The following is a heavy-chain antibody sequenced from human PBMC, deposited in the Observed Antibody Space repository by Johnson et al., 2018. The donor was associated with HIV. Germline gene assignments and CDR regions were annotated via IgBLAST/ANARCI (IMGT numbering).Heavy chain of an antibody. V-gene: IGHV3-33*06. D-gene: IGHD2-15*01. CDR3: AKGGYCSGGSCYPDAFDI. Sequence: QVPLVESVAGAFQPVSSLRLPCAASGFTLISYGMHWVRQAPGKGLEWVAVIWYDGSNTSYADSVTGRFTIPKDNSKNTLYLQMNSLRAEETAVYYCAKGGYCSGGSCYPDAFDIWGQGTMVTVSS. J-gene: IGHJ3*02. CDR1: GFTLISYG. CDR2: IWYDGSNT.